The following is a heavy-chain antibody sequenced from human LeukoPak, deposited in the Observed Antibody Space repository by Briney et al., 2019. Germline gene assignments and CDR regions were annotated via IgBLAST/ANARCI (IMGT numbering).Heavy chain of an antibody. V-gene: IGHV5-51*01. J-gene: IGHJ4*02. Sequence: GESLKISCKGSGYSFSNYWIGWVRQMPGKGLEWMGIIYPGDSDTRYSPSFQGQVTISADKSISTAYVQWSSLKASDTAMYYCAXXXXXXXSTSCSPGEFDYWGQGTLVTVSS. D-gene: IGHD2-2*01. CDR1: GYSFSNYW. CDR3: AXXXXXXXSTSCSPGEFDY. CDR2: IYPGDSDT.